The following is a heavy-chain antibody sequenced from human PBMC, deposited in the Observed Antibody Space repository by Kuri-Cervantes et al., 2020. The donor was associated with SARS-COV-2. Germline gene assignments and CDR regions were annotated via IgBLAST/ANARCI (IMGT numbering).Heavy chain of an antibody. CDR3: AREGYYDSSGYYRPLDY. D-gene: IGHD3-22*01. CDR2: ISSSSSYI. Sequence: GGSLRLSCAASGFTFSDYYMSWIRQAPGKGLEWVSSISSSSSYIYYADSVKGRFTISRDNSKNTLYLQMNSLRAEDTAVYYCAREGYYDSSGYYRPLDYWGQGTLVTVSS. CDR1: GFTFSDYY. V-gene: IGHV3-11*06. J-gene: IGHJ4*02.